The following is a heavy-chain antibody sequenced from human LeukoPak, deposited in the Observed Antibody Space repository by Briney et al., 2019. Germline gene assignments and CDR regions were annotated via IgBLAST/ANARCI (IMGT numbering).Heavy chain of an antibody. CDR2: VTGSSSTI. V-gene: IGHV3-48*01. CDR1: GFTLSSYS. Sequence: PGGSLRLSCAASGFTLSSYSVNWVRQAPGKGLEWVSYVTGSSSTISYADSVKGRFTISRDNARNSLYLQMNSLRAEDTAVYYCATDRNWAFDYWGQGTLVTVSS. CDR3: ATDRNWAFDY. D-gene: IGHD3-16*01. J-gene: IGHJ4*02.